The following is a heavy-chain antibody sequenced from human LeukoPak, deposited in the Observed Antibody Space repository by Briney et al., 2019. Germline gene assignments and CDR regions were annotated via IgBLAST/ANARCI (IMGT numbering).Heavy chain of an antibody. CDR1: GGSISSGGYY. CDR2: IYYSGST. CDR3: ARSKYSGSYYYFDY. V-gene: IGHV4-61*08. Sequence: SETLSLTCTVSGGSISSGGYYWSWIRQHPGKGLEWIGYIYYSGSTNYNPSLKSRVTISVDTSKNQFSLKLSSVTAADTAVYYCARSKYSGSYYYFDYWGQGTLVTVSS. J-gene: IGHJ4*02. D-gene: IGHD1-26*01.